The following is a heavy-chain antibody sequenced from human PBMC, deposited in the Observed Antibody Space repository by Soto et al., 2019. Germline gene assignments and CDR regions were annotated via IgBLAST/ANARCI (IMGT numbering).Heavy chain of an antibody. Sequence: PSETLSLTCTVSGGSISSYYWSWIRLPPGKGLEWIGYIYYSGSTNYSPSLKSRVTMPVATSKSQFSLNLNSVTAADTAVYSCARAGSGWSFDCWGQGTLVTVSS. CDR1: GGSISSYY. D-gene: IGHD6-19*01. CDR2: IYYSGST. J-gene: IGHJ4*02. V-gene: IGHV4-59*01. CDR3: ARAGSGWSFDC.